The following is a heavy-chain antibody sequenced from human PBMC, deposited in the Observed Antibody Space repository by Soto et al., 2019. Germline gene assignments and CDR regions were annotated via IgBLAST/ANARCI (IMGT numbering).Heavy chain of an antibody. D-gene: IGHD3-22*01. V-gene: IGHV3-33*01. CDR1: GFTFSSYG. CDR2: IWYDGSNK. Sequence: GGSLRLSCAASGFTFSSYGMHWVRQAPGKGLEWVAVIWYDGSNKYYADSVKGRFTISRDNSKNTLYLQMNSLRAEDTAVYYCAREDYYDSSGLPVYYGMDVWGQGTTVTVSS. CDR3: AREDYYDSSGLPVYYGMDV. J-gene: IGHJ6*02.